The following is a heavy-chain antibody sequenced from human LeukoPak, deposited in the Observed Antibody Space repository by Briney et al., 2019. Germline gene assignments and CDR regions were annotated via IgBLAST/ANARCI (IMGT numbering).Heavy chain of an antibody. CDR1: GYTFTGYY. D-gene: IGHD6-13*01. Sequence: ASVKVSCKASGYTFTGYYMHWVRQAPGQGLEWMGGINPNSGGTNYAQKFQGRVTMTRDTSISTAYMELSRLRSDDTAVYYCARSYSSSWAEYFQHWGQGTLVTVSS. V-gene: IGHV1-2*02. CDR2: INPNSGGT. CDR3: ARSYSSSWAEYFQH. J-gene: IGHJ1*01.